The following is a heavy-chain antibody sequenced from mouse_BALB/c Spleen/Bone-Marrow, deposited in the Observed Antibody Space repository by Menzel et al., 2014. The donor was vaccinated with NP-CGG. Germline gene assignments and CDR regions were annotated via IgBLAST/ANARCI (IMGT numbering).Heavy chain of an antibody. V-gene: IGHV5-17*02. Sequence: EVQLVESGGGLVQPGGSRKLSCAASGFTFSNFGMHWVRQAPEKGLEWVAYISSDSTIYYADTVKGRFTISRDNPTNTLFLQMASLRSEDTAMYYCARDYGYGAMDYWGQGTSVTVSS. J-gene: IGHJ4*01. CDR3: ARDYGYGAMDY. D-gene: IGHD1-2*01. CDR2: ISSDSTI. CDR1: GFTFSNFG.